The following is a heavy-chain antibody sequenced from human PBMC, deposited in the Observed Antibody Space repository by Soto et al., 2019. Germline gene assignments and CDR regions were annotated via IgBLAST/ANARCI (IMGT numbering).Heavy chain of an antibody. CDR3: ARIIWFGESAWDFDY. CDR2: ISYDGSNK. J-gene: IGHJ4*02. V-gene: IGHV3-30-3*01. Sequence: PGGSLRLSCAVSGFNFDSYAMHWVRQAPGKGLEWVAVISYDGSNKYYADSVKGRFTISRDNSKNTLYLQMNSLRAEDTAVYYCARIIWFGESAWDFDYWGQGTLVTVSS. D-gene: IGHD3-10*01. CDR1: GFNFDSYA.